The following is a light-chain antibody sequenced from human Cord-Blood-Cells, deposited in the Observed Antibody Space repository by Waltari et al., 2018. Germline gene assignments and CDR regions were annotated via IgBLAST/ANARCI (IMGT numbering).Light chain of an antibody. CDR2: EGS. CDR1: SSDGGSSKP. V-gene: IGLV2-23*01. CDR3: CSYAGSSTWV. Sequence: QSALTQPASVSGSPGQSITIPCTGTSSDGGSSKPFSWYQQHPGKAPKLRIYEGSKRPSGVSNRFSGSKSGNTASLTISGLQAEDEADYYCCSYAGSSTWVFGGGTKLTVL. J-gene: IGLJ3*02.